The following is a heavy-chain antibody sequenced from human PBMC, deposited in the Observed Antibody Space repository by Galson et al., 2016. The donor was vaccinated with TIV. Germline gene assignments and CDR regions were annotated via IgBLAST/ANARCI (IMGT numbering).Heavy chain of an antibody. CDR3: TLLQEHL. CDR1: GFTFSDYT. V-gene: IGHV3-64D*06. J-gene: IGHJ6*01. Sequence: SLRLSCAASGFTFSDYTMHWVRQAPGKGLEYVSAISGDGGNTYYADSVKGRFTMSRDYYKNTLYLQMSSLHQGPIGLPPGTLLQEHLWG. CDR2: ISGDGGNT.